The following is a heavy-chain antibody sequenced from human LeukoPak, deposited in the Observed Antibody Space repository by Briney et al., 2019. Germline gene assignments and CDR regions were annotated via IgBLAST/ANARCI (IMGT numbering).Heavy chain of an antibody. J-gene: IGHJ5*02. V-gene: IGHV1-8*01. CDR3: ARMSYYDSSGDNWFDP. CDR2: INPNSVNT. Sequence: ASVKVSCKASGYTFTTYDINWVRQATGQGLEWMGWINPNSVNTGYAQKFQGRVTMSRNTPISTAYMELSSLRSEDTAVYYCARMSYYDSSGDNWFDPWGQGTMVTVSS. D-gene: IGHD3-22*01. CDR1: GYTFTTYD.